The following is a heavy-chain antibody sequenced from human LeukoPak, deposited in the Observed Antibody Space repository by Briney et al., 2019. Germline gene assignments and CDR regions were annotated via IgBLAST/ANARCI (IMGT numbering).Heavy chain of an antibody. CDR3: ARDSGMVRGTVDY. CDR1: GYTFTSYY. D-gene: IGHD3-10*01. J-gene: IGHJ4*02. Sequence: ASVKVSCKSSGYTFTSYYMYWVRQAPGQGLEWMGIIDPSGGSTSYAQKFQGRVTMTRDTSTSTVYMELSSLRSEDTAVYYCARDSGMVRGTVDYWGQGTLVTVSS. CDR2: IDPSGGST. V-gene: IGHV1-46*01.